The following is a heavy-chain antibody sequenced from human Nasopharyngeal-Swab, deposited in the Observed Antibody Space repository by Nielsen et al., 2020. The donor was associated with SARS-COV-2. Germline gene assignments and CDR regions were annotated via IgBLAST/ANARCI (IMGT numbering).Heavy chain of an antibody. CDR2: IYHSGST. V-gene: IGHV4-30-2*01. Sequence: SQTLSLTGAVSGGSISSGGYSWSWIRQPPGKGLEWIGYIYHSGSTYYNPSLKSRVTISVDRSKNQFSLKLSSVTAADTAVYYCARVRGVPDYYMDVWGKGTTVTVSS. D-gene: IGHD3-16*01. CDR1: GGSISSGGYS. CDR3: ARVRGVPDYYMDV. J-gene: IGHJ6*03.